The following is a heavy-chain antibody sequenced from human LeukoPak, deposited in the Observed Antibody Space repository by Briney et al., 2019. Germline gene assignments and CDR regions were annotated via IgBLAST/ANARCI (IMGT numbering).Heavy chain of an antibody. V-gene: IGHV4-34*01. J-gene: IGHJ5*02. CDR1: GGSFSGYY. D-gene: IGHD3-3*01. CDR3: ARDRQLGNYDFWSGYYNNWFDP. Sequence: SETLSLTCAVYGGSFSGYYWSWIRQPPGKGLEWIGEINHSGSTNYNPSLKSRVTISVDTSKNQFSLKLSSVTAADAAVYYCARDRQLGNYDFWSGYYNNWFDPWGQGTLVTVSS. CDR2: INHSGST.